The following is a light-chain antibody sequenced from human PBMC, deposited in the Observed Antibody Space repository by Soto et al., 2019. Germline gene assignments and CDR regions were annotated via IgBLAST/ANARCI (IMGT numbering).Light chain of an antibody. J-gene: IGKJ1*01. Sequence: EIVLTQSPGTLSLSPGERATLSCRASQSVRSNYLAWYQQKPGQAPRLLIYGASNRATGIPDRFSGSGSGTDFTLTISRLEPEDFVVDYCQEYGSSRTFGQGTKVEIK. CDR1: QSVRSNY. CDR3: QEYGSSRT. CDR2: GAS. V-gene: IGKV3-20*01.